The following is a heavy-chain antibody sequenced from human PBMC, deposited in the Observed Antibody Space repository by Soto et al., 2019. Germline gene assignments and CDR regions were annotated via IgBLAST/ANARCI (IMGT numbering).Heavy chain of an antibody. V-gene: IGHV1-3*04. CDR3: ASGNCGYICYHDY. CDR1: WYALPSYL. CDR2: INTGNGNT. Sequence: GGSVEGSCKTSWYALPSYLFYLVGQAPGQRLEWMGWINTGNGNTKYSQKFQGRVTITRDTSASTAYMELSSLTSEDTAVYYCASGNCGYICYHDYWGQGTLVTVSS. D-gene: IGHD5-12*01. J-gene: IGHJ4*02.